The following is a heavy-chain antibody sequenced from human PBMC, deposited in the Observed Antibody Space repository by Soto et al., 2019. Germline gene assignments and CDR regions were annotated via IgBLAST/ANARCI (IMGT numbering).Heavy chain of an antibody. V-gene: IGHV1-69*06. J-gene: IGHJ4*02. CDR1: GGTFSSNP. CDR3: ARRQSNGYNRYFDS. Sequence: QVQLVQSGAEVKKPGSSVKVSCKASGGTFSSNPISWMRQAPGQGLKWVGGTIPTVGAGSYAQRFQGRVTITADKSTNTAYMELSNLRPEDTAVYYCARRQSNGYNRYFDSWGQGTLVTVSS. D-gene: IGHD5-12*01. CDR2: TIPTVGAG.